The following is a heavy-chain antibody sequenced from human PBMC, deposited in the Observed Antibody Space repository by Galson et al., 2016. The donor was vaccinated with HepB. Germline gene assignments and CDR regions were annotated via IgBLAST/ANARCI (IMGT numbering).Heavy chain of an antibody. CDR2: IYHSGSS. V-gene: IGHV4-30-2*01. CDR1: GDSISSGGYS. Sequence: TLSLTCAVSGDSISSGGYSWTWIRQPPGKGLEWFGYIYHSGSSYYNPSFKSRLTMSVDRSKNHFSLKLSSVTAADTADYFCARFRDGSGGTRYPPYFDSWGQGTLVTVSS. CDR3: ARFRDGSGGTRYPPYFDS. J-gene: IGHJ4*02. D-gene: IGHD2-15*01.